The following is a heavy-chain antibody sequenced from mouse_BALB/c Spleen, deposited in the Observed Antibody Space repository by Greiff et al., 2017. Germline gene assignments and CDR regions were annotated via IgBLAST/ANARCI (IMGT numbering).Heavy chain of an antibody. J-gene: IGHJ3*01. CDR3: AREEVGDGYYHVPWFAY. CDR2: ISSGGSYT. CDR1: GFTFSSYA. D-gene: IGHD2-3*01. Sequence: EVKLMESGGGLVKPGGSLKLSCAASGFTFSSYAMSWVRQSPEKRLEWVAEISSGGSYTYYPDTVTGRFTISRDNAKNTLYLEMSSLRSEDTAMYYCAREEVGDGYYHVPWFAYWGQGTLVTVSA. V-gene: IGHV5-9-4*01.